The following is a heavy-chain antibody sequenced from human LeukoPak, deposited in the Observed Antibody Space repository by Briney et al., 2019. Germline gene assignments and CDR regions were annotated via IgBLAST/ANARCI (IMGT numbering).Heavy chain of an antibody. CDR3: AKGSSPQYGMDV. V-gene: IGHV3-9*01. CDR2: ISWNSGSI. Sequence: GGSLRLSCAASGFTFDDYAMHWVRQAPGKGLEWVSGISWNSGSIGYADSVKGRFTISRDNAKNSLYLQMNSLRAEDTALYYCAKGSSPQYGMDVWGQGTTVTVSS. J-gene: IGHJ6*02. CDR1: GFTFDDYA.